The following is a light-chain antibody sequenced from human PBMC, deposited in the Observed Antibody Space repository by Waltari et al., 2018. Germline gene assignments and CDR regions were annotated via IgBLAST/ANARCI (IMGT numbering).Light chain of an antibody. Sequence: EVVLTQSPATLSLSPGERATLSCRASQSVSVNLAWYQQRPGQAPRLLIYSASTRATGIPARFSGSGSGTEFTLTISSLGSEDFAVYYCQQSHNWPPLTFGGGTKVEIK. V-gene: IGKV3-15*01. CDR1: QSVSVN. CDR3: QQSHNWPPLT. CDR2: SAS. J-gene: IGKJ4*01.